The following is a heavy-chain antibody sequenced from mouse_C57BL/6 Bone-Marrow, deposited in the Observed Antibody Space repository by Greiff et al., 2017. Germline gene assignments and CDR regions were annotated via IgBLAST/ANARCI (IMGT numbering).Heavy chain of an antibody. Sequence: EVKLVESGGGLVQPKGSLKLSCAASGFTFNTYAMHWVRQAPGKGLEWVARISSKSSNYATYYADSVKDRFTISRDDSPSMLYLQMINLKTDDTAMYYCVRAGEAYWGQGTLVTVSA. D-gene: IGHD4-1*01. CDR1: GFTFNTYA. CDR3: VRAGEAY. V-gene: IGHV10-3*01. CDR2: ISSKSSNYAT. J-gene: IGHJ3*01.